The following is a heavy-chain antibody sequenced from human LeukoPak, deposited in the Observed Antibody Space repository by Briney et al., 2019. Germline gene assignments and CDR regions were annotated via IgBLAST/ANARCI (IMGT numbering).Heavy chain of an antibody. J-gene: IGHJ4*02. Sequence: ASVKVSCKASGYTFTSYGISWVRQASGQGLEWMGWISAYNGNTNYAQKLQGRVTMTTDTSTSTAYMELRSLRSDDTAVYYCARKPYCSGGSCLLDYWGQGTLVTVSS. CDR2: ISAYNGNT. CDR3: ARKPYCSGGSCLLDY. D-gene: IGHD2-15*01. V-gene: IGHV1-18*01. CDR1: GYTFTSYG.